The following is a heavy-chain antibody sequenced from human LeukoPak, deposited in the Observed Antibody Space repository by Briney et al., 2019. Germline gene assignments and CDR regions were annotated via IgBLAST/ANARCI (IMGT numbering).Heavy chain of an antibody. V-gene: IGHV4-4*07. CDR1: GGSISSYY. Sequence: SETLSLTCTVSGGSISSYYWTWIRQPAGKRLEWIGRIYTSGGTNYNPSLKSRVTMSVDRSKNEISLHLASLTAADTALYYCAGRGSSSGSFDIWGPGTFVTVSS. J-gene: IGHJ3*02. D-gene: IGHD3-10*01. CDR3: AGRGSSSGSFDI. CDR2: IYTSGGT.